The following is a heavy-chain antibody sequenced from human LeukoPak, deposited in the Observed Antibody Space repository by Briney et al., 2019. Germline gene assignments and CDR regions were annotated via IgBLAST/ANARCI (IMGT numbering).Heavy chain of an antibody. Sequence: GRSLRLSCAASGFTFDDYAMHWVRQAPGKGLEWVSGISWNNGYIGYADSVKGRFTISRDNAKNSLYLQMNSLRAEDTALYYCAKDGKNYFDYWGQGTLVTVSS. J-gene: IGHJ4*02. CDR3: AKDGKNYFDY. CDR1: GFTFDDYA. V-gene: IGHV3-9*01. CDR2: ISWNNGYI.